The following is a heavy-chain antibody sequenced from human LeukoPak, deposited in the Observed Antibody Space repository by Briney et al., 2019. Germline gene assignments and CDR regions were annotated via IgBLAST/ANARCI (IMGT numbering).Heavy chain of an antibody. CDR2: IYYSGST. CDR1: GGSISSSSYY. J-gene: IGHJ4*02. CDR3: ARAYYDILTGYYKPFDY. V-gene: IGHV4-39*01. Sequence: SETLSLTCTVSGGSISSSSYYWGWIRQPPRKGLEWIGSIYYSGSTYYNPSLKSRVTISVDTSKNQFSLKLSSVTAADTAVYYCARAYYDILTGYYKPFDYWGQGTLVTVSS. D-gene: IGHD3-9*01.